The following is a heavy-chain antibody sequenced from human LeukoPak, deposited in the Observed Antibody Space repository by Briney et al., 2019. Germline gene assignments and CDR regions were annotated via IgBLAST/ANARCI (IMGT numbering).Heavy chain of an antibody. J-gene: IGHJ4*02. CDR1: GGSISSSNW. CDR3: ARNGGNSDFDY. D-gene: IGHD4-23*01. Sequence: SGTLSLTCAVSGGSISSSNWWSWVRQPPGKGLEWIGEIYHSGSTNYNPSLKSRVTISVGKSKNQFSLKLSSVTAADTAVYYCARNGGNSDFDYWGQGTLVTVSS. CDR2: IYHSGST. V-gene: IGHV4-4*02.